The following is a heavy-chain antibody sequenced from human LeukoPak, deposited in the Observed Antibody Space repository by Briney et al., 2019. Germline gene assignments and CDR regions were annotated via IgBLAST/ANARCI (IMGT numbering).Heavy chain of an antibody. Sequence: SETLSLTCAVYGGSFSGYYWSWIRQPPGKGLEWIGEINHSGSTNYNPSLKSRVTISVDTSKNQFSLKLSSVTAADTAVYYCARVYPCYYGSAGFDYWGQGTLVTVSS. CDR3: ARVYPCYYGSAGFDY. D-gene: IGHD3-10*01. CDR1: GGSFSGYY. CDR2: INHSGST. V-gene: IGHV4-34*01. J-gene: IGHJ4*02.